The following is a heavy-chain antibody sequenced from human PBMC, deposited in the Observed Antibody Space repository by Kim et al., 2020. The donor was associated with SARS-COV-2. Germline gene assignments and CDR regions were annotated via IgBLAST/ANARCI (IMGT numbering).Heavy chain of an antibody. CDR1: GFTFSSYA. J-gene: IGHJ4*01. V-gene: IGHV3-30*04. D-gene: IGHD5-18*01. Sequence: GGSLRLSCAASGFTFSSYAMHWVRQAPGKGLEWVAVISYDGSNKYYADSVKGRFTISRDNSKNTLYLQMNSLRAEDTAVYYCARDREIQLWKRGVADYWG. CDR3: ARDREIQLWKRGVADY. CDR2: ISYDGSNK.